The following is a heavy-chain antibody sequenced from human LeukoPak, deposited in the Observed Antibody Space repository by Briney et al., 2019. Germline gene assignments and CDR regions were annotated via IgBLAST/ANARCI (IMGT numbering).Heavy chain of an antibody. V-gene: IGHV3-48*03. D-gene: IGHD6-19*01. J-gene: IGHJ4*02. CDR3: AKGRGQWLVGGFDY. CDR1: GFTFSSYE. Sequence: GGSLRLSCAASGFTFSSYEMNWVRQAPGKGLEWVSYISSSGSTIYYADSVKGRFTISRDNSKNTLYLQMNSLRAEDTAVYYCAKGRGQWLVGGFDYWGQGTLVTVSS. CDR2: ISSSGSTI.